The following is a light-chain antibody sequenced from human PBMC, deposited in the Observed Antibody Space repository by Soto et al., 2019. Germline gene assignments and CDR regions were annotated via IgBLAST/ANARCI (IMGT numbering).Light chain of an antibody. V-gene: IGKV3-15*01. Sequence: EIVMTQSPATLSVSPGERATLSCRASQSISSNLAWYQQKPGQAPRLLMFRTSSRATGFPARFSGSGSGTEFTLTISSLQSEDFAVYYCQQYHIWYTFGQGTELEIK. CDR2: RTS. CDR1: QSISSN. CDR3: QQYHIWYT. J-gene: IGKJ2*01.